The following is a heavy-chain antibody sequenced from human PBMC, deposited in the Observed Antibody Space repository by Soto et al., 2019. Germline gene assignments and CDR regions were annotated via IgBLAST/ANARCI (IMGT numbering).Heavy chain of an antibody. D-gene: IGHD1-1*01. CDR2: ISYDGSNK. J-gene: IGHJ4*02. Sequence: GGSLRLSCAASGFTFSSYGMHWVRQAPGKGLEWVAVISYDGSNKYYADSVKGRFTISRDNSKNTLYLQMNSLRAEDTAVYYCAKDRDGYNYSFDYWGQGTLVTVSS. CDR1: GFTFSSYG. V-gene: IGHV3-30*18. CDR3: AKDRDGYNYSFDY.